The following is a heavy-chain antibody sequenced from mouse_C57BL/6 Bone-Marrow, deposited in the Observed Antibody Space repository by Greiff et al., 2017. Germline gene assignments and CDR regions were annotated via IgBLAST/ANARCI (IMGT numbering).Heavy chain of an antibody. V-gene: IGHV1-59*01. Sequence: VQLQQPGAELVRPGTSVKLSCKASGYTFTSYWMHWVKQRPGQGLEWIGVIDPSDSYTKYNQKFKGKATLTVDTSSSTAYMQLSSLTSEDAAVYYCASSGPYYDGSSDSYYFDYWGQGTTLTVSS. J-gene: IGHJ2*01. CDR3: ASSGPYYDGSSDSYYFDY. D-gene: IGHD1-1*01. CDR2: IDPSDSYT. CDR1: GYTFTSYW.